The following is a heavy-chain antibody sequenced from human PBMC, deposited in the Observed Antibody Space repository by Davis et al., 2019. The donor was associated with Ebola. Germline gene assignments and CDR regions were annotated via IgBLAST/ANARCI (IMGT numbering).Heavy chain of an antibody. J-gene: IGHJ4*02. CDR1: GFTFSNYA. CDR2: IYNSGGVT. Sequence: PGGSLRLSCAASGFTFSNYAMHWVRQAPGKGLEWVSVIYNSGGVTFYADSVKGRFTISRDNSENMLFLQMDSLRVEDTAVYYCAKDLYGDYKDDYWGQGTLVTVSS. D-gene: IGHD4-17*01. CDR3: AKDLYGDYKDDY. V-gene: IGHV3-NL1*01.